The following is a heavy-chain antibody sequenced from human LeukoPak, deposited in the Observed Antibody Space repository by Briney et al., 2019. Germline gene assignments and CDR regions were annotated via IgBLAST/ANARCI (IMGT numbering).Heavy chain of an antibody. Sequence: GRSLRLSCAASGFTFSSYDMHWVRQAPGKGLEWVAVIWYDGSNKYYADSVKGRFTISRDNANNSLYLQMNSLRAEDTAVYYCARSIGYYYTMDVWGQGTTVTVSS. D-gene: IGHD3-22*01. CDR3: ARSIGYYYTMDV. V-gene: IGHV3-33*03. J-gene: IGHJ6*02. CDR1: GFTFSSYD. CDR2: IWYDGSNK.